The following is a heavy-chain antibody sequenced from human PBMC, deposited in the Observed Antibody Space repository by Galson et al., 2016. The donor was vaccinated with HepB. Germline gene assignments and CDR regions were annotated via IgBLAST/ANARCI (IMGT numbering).Heavy chain of an antibody. Sequence: SLRLSCAGSGFTFDNYAMSWFRQAPGKGLDWVGFIRSNSYGGTTEYAASVKGSFTISRDDSQSIVYLQINSLKTEDTAVYDCSRVVGLDYDFWSGYPDFDYWGQGALVTVSS. CDR3: SRVVGLDYDFWSGYPDFDY. V-gene: IGHV3-49*03. CDR1: GFTFDNYA. CDR2: IRSNSYGGTT. D-gene: IGHD3-3*01. J-gene: IGHJ4*02.